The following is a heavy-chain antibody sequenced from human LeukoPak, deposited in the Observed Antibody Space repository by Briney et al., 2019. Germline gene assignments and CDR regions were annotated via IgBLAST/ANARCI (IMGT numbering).Heavy chain of an antibody. D-gene: IGHD3-16*01. CDR1: GGSFSGYY. CDR2: IYYSGST. Sequence: PSETLSLTCAVYGGSFSGYYWSWIRQPPGKGLEWIGNIYYSGSTNYNPSLKSRVTISVDASKNQFSLKLSSVTAADTAVYYCARHYGPWGQGTLVTVSS. V-gene: IGHV4-59*01. J-gene: IGHJ5*02. CDR3: ARHYGP.